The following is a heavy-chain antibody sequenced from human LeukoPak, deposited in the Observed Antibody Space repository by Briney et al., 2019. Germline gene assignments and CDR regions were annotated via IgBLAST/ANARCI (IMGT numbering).Heavy chain of an antibody. V-gene: IGHV1-2*02. CDR1: GYTFTDYY. D-gene: IGHD2-15*01. Sequence: ASVKVSCKASGYTFTDYYIHWVRQAPGQGLEWMGWMNPNTGGTQYAQMFQGRVTMTRDTSISTGYMELSRLRSDDTAVYYCARGCSGGNHDSWNWFDPWGQGTLVTVSS. CDR2: MNPNTGGT. J-gene: IGHJ5*02. CDR3: ARGCSGGNHDSWNWFDP.